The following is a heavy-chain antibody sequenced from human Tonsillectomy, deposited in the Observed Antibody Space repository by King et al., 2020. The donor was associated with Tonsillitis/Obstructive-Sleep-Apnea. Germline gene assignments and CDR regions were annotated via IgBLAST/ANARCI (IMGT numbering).Heavy chain of an antibody. V-gene: IGHV1-18*01. Sequence: QLVQSGAEVKKPGASVKVSCKASSYTFTSYGITWVRQAPGQGLEWMGWISAFYGNTNYAQKLQGRVTMTTDTSTSTAYMELRSLRSDATAVYYCARGTRNNSNDEVDYFDYWGQGTLVTVSS. CDR2: ISAFYGNT. D-gene: IGHD1-1*01. J-gene: IGHJ4*02. CDR1: SYTFTSYG. CDR3: ARGTRNNSNDEVDYFDY.